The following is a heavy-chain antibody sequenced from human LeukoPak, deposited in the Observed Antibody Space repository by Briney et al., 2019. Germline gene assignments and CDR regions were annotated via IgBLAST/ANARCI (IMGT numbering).Heavy chain of an antibody. V-gene: IGHV4-4*07. Sequence: SETLSLTCTVSGGSISSYYWSWIWQPAGKGLEWIGRIYTSGSTNYNPSLKSRVTMSVDTSKNQFSLKLSSVTAADTAVYYCARGARVYDPYAFDIWGQGTMVTVSS. CDR2: IYTSGST. J-gene: IGHJ3*02. D-gene: IGHD3-3*01. CDR3: ARGARVYDPYAFDI. CDR1: GGSISSYY.